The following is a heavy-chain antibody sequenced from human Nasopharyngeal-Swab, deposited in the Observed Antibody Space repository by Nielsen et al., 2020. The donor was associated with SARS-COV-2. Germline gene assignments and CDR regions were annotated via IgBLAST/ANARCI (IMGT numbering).Heavy chain of an antibody. CDR3: ARYDWGYYYNGMDV. Sequence: GGSLRLSCAASGFTFSSYAMHWVRQAPGKGLEYVTAITSNGSSTDYANSVKGRFTISRDNSKNTLYLQMGSLRPEDMGVYYCARYDWGYYYNGMDVWGQGTTVTVSS. J-gene: IGHJ6*02. CDR1: GFTFSSYA. CDR2: ITSNGSST. D-gene: IGHD7-27*01. V-gene: IGHV3-64*01.